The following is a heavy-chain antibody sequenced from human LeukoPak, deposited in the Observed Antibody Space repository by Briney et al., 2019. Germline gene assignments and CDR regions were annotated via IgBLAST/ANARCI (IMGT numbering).Heavy chain of an antibody. CDR2: ISAYNGNT. J-gene: IGHJ4*02. CDR1: GGTFSSYA. V-gene: IGHV1-18*01. CDR3: AGGIPSTGRYYFDY. Sequence: ASVKVSCKASGGTFSSYAISWVRQAPGQGLEWMGWISAYNGNTNYAQNFQGRVTMTTDTSTSTAYMELRSLRSDDTAVYYCAGGIPSTGRYYFDYWGQGTLVTVSS. D-gene: IGHD6-13*01.